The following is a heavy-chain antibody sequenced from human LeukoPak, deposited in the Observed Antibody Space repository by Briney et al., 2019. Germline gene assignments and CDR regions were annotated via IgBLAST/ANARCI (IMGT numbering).Heavy chain of an antibody. CDR1: GFTFSSYG. CDR3: ARDYSSGWIDY. CDR2: IWYDGSNK. D-gene: IGHD6-19*01. Sequence: GGSLRLSCAASGFTFSSYGMHWVRQAPGKGLEWVADIWYDGSNKYYADSVKGRFTISRDNSKNTLYLHMNGLRAEDTAVYSCARDYSSGWIDYWGQGTLVTVSS. J-gene: IGHJ4*02. V-gene: IGHV3-33*01.